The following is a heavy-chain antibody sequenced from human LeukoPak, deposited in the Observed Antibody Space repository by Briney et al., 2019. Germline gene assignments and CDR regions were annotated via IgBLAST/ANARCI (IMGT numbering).Heavy chain of an antibody. J-gene: IGHJ6*02. D-gene: IGHD2-2*01. Sequence: ASVKVSCKASGGTFSSYAISWVRQAPGQGLERMGRIIPIFGIANYAQKFQGRVTITADKSTSTAYMELSSLRSEDTAVYYCARDLGYCSSTSCPEGMDVWGQGTTVTVSS. CDR1: GGTFSSYA. CDR3: ARDLGYCSSTSCPEGMDV. V-gene: IGHV1-69*04. CDR2: IIPIFGIA.